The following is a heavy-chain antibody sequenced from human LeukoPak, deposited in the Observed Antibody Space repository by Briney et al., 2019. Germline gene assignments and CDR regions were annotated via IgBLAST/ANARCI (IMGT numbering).Heavy chain of an antibody. Sequence: PGGSLRLSCAASGFTFSSYAMSWVRQAPGKGLEWVSAISGSGGSTYYADSVKGRFTISRDNSRDTLYLQMNSLRAEDTAVYYCAKDGDSSSVGDYWGQGTLVTVSS. CDR2: ISGSGGST. D-gene: IGHD6-13*01. V-gene: IGHV3-23*01. CDR1: GFTFSSYA. J-gene: IGHJ4*02. CDR3: AKDGDSSSVGDY.